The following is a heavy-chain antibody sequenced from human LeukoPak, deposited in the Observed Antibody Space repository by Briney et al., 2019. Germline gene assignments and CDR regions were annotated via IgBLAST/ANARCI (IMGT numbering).Heavy chain of an antibody. CDR2: IYYSGST. CDR1: GGSISSSSYY. V-gene: IGHV4-39*07. J-gene: IGHJ4*02. CDR3: ARVLPAAIRPVSYFDY. D-gene: IGHD2-2*02. Sequence: SETLSLTCTVSGGSISSSSYYWGWIRQPPGKGLEWIGSIYYSGSTYYNPSLKSRVTISVDTSKNQLSLKLSSVTAADTAVYYCARVLPAAIRPVSYFDYWGQGTLVTVSS.